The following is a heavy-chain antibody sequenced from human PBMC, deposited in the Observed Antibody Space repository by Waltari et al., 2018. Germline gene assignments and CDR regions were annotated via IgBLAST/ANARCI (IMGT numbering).Heavy chain of an antibody. CDR3: AGRGAKMFSI. CDR2: ISHSGDT. Sequence: QVQLQESGPGLVQPSQTLSLTCSVSGFSLSSGSYYWSWIRQHPGKGLEWSGYISHSGDTDYSPSLRSRLTLSGDTSKNQFSLKLNSVTAADTGVYFCAGRGAKMFSIWGRGTLVTVSS. V-gene: IGHV4-31*02. J-gene: IGHJ4*02. D-gene: IGHD3-3*02. CDR1: GFSLSSGSYY.